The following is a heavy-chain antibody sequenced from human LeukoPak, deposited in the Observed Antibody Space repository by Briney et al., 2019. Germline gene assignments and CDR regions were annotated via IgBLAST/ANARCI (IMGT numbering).Heavy chain of an antibody. CDR3: ARGYYYDSSAQSFDY. J-gene: IGHJ4*02. CDR1: GGTCTSYA. CDR2: IIPIFGTA. D-gene: IGHD3-22*01. Sequence: SVKVSCKASGGTCTSYAISWVRQAPGQGLEWMGGIIPIFGTANYAQKFQGRVTITADESTSTAYMELSSLRSEDTAVYYCARGYYYDSSAQSFDYWGQGTLVTVSS. V-gene: IGHV1-69*13.